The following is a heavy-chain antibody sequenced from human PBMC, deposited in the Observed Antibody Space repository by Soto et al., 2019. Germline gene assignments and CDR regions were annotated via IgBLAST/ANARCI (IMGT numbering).Heavy chain of an antibody. Sequence: ASVKVSCKASGYTFTSYGISWVRQAPGQGLEWMGWISAYNGNTNYAQKLQGRVTMTTDTSTSTAYMELRSLRSDDTAVYYCASITYYYGSGSYYKGVPFDYWGQGTLVTVSS. CDR2: ISAYNGNT. V-gene: IGHV1-18*01. D-gene: IGHD3-10*01. J-gene: IGHJ4*02. CDR3: ASITYYYGSGSYYKGVPFDY. CDR1: GYTFTSYG.